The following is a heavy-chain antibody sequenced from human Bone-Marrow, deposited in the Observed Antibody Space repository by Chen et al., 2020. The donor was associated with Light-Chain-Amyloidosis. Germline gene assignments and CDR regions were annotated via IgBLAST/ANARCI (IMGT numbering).Heavy chain of an antibody. D-gene: IGHD3-10*01. CDR1: GGSISSSSYS. J-gene: IGHJ4*02. V-gene: IGHV4-39*07. Sequence: QLQLQESGPGLVNPSETLSLTCTVSGGSISSSSYSWGWIRQPPGKGLEWIGSIYYSGSTYYNPSLKSRVTISVDTSKNQFSLKLSSVTAADTAVYYCARARLNMVRGVAPYYFDYWGQGTLVTVSS. CDR2: IYYSGST. CDR3: ARARLNMVRGVAPYYFDY.